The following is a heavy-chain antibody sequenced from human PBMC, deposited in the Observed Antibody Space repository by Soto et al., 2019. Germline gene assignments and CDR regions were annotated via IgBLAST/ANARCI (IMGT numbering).Heavy chain of an antibody. V-gene: IGHV3-11*01. D-gene: IGHD2-2*01. CDR3: ARADAALAQQGVDY. J-gene: IGHJ4*02. CDR2: ISSSGSTI. Sequence: WGSLRLSCAASGFTFSDYYMSWIRQAPGKGLEWVSYISSSGSTIYYADSVKGRFTISRDNAKNSLYLQMNSLRAEDTAVYYCARADAALAQQGVDYWGQGTLVTVSS. CDR1: GFTFSDYY.